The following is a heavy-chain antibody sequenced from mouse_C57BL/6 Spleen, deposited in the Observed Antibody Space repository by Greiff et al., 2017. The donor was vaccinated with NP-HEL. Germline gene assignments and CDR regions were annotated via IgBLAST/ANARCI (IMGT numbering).Heavy chain of an antibody. CDR3: ARSNYGSSYGYFDV. D-gene: IGHD1-1*01. CDR1: GYTFTSYW. Sequence: QVQLQQPGAELVKPGASVKLSCKASGYTFTSYWMQWVKQRPGQGLEWIGEIDPSDSYTNYNQKFKGKATLTVATSSSTAYMQLSSLTSEDSAVYYCARSNYGSSYGYFDVWGTGTTVTVSS. V-gene: IGHV1-50*01. J-gene: IGHJ1*03. CDR2: IDPSDSYT.